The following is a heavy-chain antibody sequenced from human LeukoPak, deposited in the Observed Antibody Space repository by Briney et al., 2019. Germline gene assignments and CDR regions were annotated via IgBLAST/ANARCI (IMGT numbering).Heavy chain of an antibody. CDR1: GGSISSGGSISSNSYY. D-gene: IGHD1-26*01. CDR3: ARHCSGSYASGFDL. CDR2: IYYSGST. Sequence: SETLSLTCTVSGGSISSGGSISSNSYYWGWIRQPPGKGLEWIGSIYYSGSTYYNPSLKSRVTISVDTSKNQFSLKLSSVTAADTAVYYCARHCSGSYASGFDLWGRGTLVTVSS. V-gene: IGHV4-39*01. J-gene: IGHJ2*01.